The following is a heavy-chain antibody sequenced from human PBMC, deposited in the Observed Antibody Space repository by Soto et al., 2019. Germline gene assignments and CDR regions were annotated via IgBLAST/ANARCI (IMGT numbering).Heavy chain of an antibody. CDR1: GFTFSSYS. Sequence: GGSLRLSCAASGFTFSSYSMNWVRQAPGKGLEWVSYISSSSSTIYYADSVKGRFTISRDNAKNSLYLQMNSLRAEDTAVYYCARDPGYSYGYRPDYYYYGMDVWGQGTTVTVSS. J-gene: IGHJ6*02. D-gene: IGHD5-18*01. CDR3: ARDPGYSYGYRPDYYYYGMDV. V-gene: IGHV3-48*01. CDR2: ISSSSSTI.